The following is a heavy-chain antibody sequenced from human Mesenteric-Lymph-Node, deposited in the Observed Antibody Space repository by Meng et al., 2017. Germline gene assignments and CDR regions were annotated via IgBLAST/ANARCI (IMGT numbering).Heavy chain of an antibody. CDR3: AKDVERITMIVVVQNDFDY. D-gene: IGHD3-22*01. CDR2: ISGSGGST. J-gene: IGHJ4*02. Sequence: GGSLRLSCAASGFTFSNYWMHWVRQVPGKGLEWVSAISGSGGSTYYADSVKGRFTISRDNSKNTLYLQMNSLRAEDTAVYYCAKDVERITMIVVVQNDFDYWGQGTLVTVSS. V-gene: IGHV3-23*01. CDR1: GFTFSNYW.